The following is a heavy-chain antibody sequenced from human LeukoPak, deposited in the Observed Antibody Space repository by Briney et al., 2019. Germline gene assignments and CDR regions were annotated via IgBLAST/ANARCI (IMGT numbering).Heavy chain of an antibody. J-gene: IGHJ4*02. CDR3: TRTYYYDSSGYPYFDY. CDR1: GFTFGDYA. D-gene: IGHD3-22*01. Sequence: GGSLRLSCTASGFTFGDYAMSWVRQAPGKGLEWVGFIRSKASGGTTEYAASVKGRFTISRDDSKSIAYLQMNSLKTEDTAVYYCTRTYYYDSSGYPYFDYWGQGTLVTVSS. CDR2: IRSKASGGTT. V-gene: IGHV3-49*04.